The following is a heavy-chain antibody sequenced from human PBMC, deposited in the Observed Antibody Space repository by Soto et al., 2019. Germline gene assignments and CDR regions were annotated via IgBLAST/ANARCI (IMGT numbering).Heavy chain of an antibody. Sequence: PWDSLKISCKGSGYSFSNYWIAWVRQMPGKGLEYMGIIYPSDSQTRYSPSFQGQVTISADKSISTAYLQWTSLKASDTAIYYCARNGFYGDYSSKYFDPWGQGTLVTVSS. J-gene: IGHJ5*02. V-gene: IGHV5-51*01. CDR3: ARNGFYGDYSSKYFDP. CDR1: GYSFSNYW. D-gene: IGHD4-17*01. CDR2: IYPSDSQT.